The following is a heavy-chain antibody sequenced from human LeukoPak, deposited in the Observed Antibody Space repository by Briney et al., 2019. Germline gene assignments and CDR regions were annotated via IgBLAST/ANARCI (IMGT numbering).Heavy chain of an antibody. V-gene: IGHV3-48*01. CDR3: ARKSASGNYPLDY. CDR1: GFTFSSYS. D-gene: IGHD3-10*01. CDR2: ISSSSGTI. J-gene: IGHJ4*02. Sequence: PGGSLRLSCAASGFTFSSYSMNWVRQAPGKGLEWVSYISSSSGTIYYADSVKGRSTISRDNAKNTVFLQMSSLRAEDTALYYCARKSASGNYPLDYWGQGTLVTVSS.